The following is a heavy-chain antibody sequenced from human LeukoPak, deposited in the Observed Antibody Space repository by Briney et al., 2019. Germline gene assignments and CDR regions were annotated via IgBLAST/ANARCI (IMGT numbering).Heavy chain of an antibody. Sequence: SETLSLTCTVSGYSISSGYYWGWIRQPPGKGLEWIGSIYHSGSTYYNPSLKSRVTISVDTSKNQFSLKLSSVTAADTAVCYCARADYGSGSYYPYYFDYWGQGTLVTVSS. V-gene: IGHV4-38-2*02. D-gene: IGHD3-10*01. CDR3: ARADYGSGSYYPYYFDY. CDR1: GYSISSGYY. J-gene: IGHJ4*02. CDR2: IYHSGST.